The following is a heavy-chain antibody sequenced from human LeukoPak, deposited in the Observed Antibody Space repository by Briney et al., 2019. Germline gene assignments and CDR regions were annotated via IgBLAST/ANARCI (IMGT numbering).Heavy chain of an antibody. V-gene: IGHV1-69*05. D-gene: IGHD5-18*01. CDR2: IIPIFGTA. CDR1: GGTFSSYA. Sequence: ASVKVSCKASGGTFSSYAISWVRQAPGQGLEWMGGIIPIFGTANYAQKFQGRVTITTDECTSTAYMELSSLRSEDTAVYYCARDLVLRGYSYGGLDYWGQGTLVTVSS. J-gene: IGHJ4*02. CDR3: ARDLVLRGYSYGGLDY.